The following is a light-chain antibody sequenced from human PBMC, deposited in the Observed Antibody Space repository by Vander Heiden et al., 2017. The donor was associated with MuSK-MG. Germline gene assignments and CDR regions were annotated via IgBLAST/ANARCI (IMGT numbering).Light chain of an antibody. CDR1: QSINSIY. V-gene: IGKV3-20*01. CDR3: QQYGTKPIT. J-gene: IGKJ5*01. CDR2: GTS. Sequence: EIVLTQSPGTVSLSPGEGATLSCRTSQSINSIYLAWYQQKPGQPPRLLIYGTSSRATAIPDRFSGSGSGTDFTLTISRLEPEDFAVYYCQQYGTKPITFGQGTRLEMK.